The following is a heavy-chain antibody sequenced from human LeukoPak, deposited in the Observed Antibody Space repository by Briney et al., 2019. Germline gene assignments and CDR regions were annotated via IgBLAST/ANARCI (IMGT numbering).Heavy chain of an antibody. Sequence: GGSLRLSCSASGFTFSKYAMHWVRQAPGKGLVWVSRINSDGSRTSYADSVKGRFTISRDNAKNTLYLQMNSLRAEDTAVYYCARHIAAAGPGFDYWGQGTLVTVSS. CDR3: ARHIAAAGPGFDY. CDR1: GFTFSKYA. CDR2: INSDGSRT. V-gene: IGHV3-74*01. D-gene: IGHD6-13*01. J-gene: IGHJ4*02.